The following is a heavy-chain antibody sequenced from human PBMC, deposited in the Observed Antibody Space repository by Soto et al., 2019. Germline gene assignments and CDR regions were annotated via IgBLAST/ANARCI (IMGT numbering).Heavy chain of an antibody. CDR3: ASPNILSGSLNFDY. CDR2: ISYDGSNK. J-gene: IGHJ4*01. CDR1: GFTFSSYA. D-gene: IGHD1-26*01. Sequence: QVQLVESGGGVVHPGRSRRLSCAASGFTFSSYAMPWVRQAPGKGPELVAVISYDGSNKYYAESVKGRFTISRNNSKNTLYLQMNSLRAEDTAVYYCASPNILSGSLNFDYWGHGPLVTVSS. V-gene: IGHV3-30-3*01.